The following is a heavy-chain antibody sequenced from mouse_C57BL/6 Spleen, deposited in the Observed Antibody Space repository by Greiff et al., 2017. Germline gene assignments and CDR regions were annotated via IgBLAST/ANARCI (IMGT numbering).Heavy chain of an antibody. Sequence: QVQLQQSGAELVRPGASVTLSCKASGYTFTDYEMHWVKQTPVHGLEWIGAIDPETGGTAYNQKFKGKAILTADKSSSTAYMELRSLTSEDSAVYYCTRWELLLREMDYWGQGTTVTVSS. CDR3: TRWELLLREMDY. J-gene: IGHJ4*01. CDR2: IDPETGGT. CDR1: GYTFTDYE. V-gene: IGHV1-15*01. D-gene: IGHD1-1*01.